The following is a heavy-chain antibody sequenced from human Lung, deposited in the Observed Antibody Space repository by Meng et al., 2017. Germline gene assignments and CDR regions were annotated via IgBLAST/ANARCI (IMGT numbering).Heavy chain of an antibody. J-gene: IGHJ4*02. Sequence: QVQLQQVGAGLLTPADTLALTCAVYGGSISGSYWSWIRQSQAKGLEWIGKIKHGGSTNYNPSLESRVTISVDTPKNQFSLRLTSMTVADTAVYYCARERHSTIIRGVIDFWGQGALVTVSS. CDR1: GGSISGSY. V-gene: IGHV4-34*01. CDR2: IKHGGST. D-gene: IGHD3-10*01. CDR3: ARERHSTIIRGVIDF.